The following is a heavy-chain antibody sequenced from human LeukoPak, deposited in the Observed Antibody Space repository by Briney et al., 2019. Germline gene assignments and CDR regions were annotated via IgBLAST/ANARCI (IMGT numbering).Heavy chain of an antibody. CDR1: GFTFSGSA. Sequence: GGSLKLSCAASGFTFSGSAMHWVRQASGKGLEWVGCIRSKANSYATAYAASVKGRFTISRDDSKNTAYLQMNSLKTEDTAVYYCTTRLVPPFDYYYYGMDVWGQGTTVTVSS. CDR3: TTRLVPPFDYYYYGMDV. CDR2: IRSKANSYAT. D-gene: IGHD6-6*01. J-gene: IGHJ6*02. V-gene: IGHV3-73*01.